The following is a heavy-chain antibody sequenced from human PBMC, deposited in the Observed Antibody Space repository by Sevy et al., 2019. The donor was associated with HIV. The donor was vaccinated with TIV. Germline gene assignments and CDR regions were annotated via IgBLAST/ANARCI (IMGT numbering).Heavy chain of an antibody. Sequence: GGSLRLSCAASGFSFNDHAMHWVRQVPGKGLEWVSVVSWNSRNIGYADSVKGRFTISRDNANHFLYLEMNSLRPEDTAFYYCAKDINRGCDGINCYPYYYYFYGLDVWGQGTTVTVSS. J-gene: IGHJ6*02. CDR1: GFSFNDHA. CDR3: AKDINRGCDGINCYPYYYYFYGLDV. CDR2: VSWNSRNI. D-gene: IGHD2-21*01. V-gene: IGHV3-9*01.